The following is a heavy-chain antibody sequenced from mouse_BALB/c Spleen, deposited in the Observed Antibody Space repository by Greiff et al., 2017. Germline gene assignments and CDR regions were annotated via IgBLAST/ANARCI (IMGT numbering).Heavy chain of an antibody. Sequence: VKLQESGAELVKPGASVQLSCKASGYTFTRYDINWVRQRPEQGLEWIGWLFPGDGSTKYNEKFKGKATLTTDKSSSTAYMQLSRLTSEDSAVYFCAITTGPAWFAYWGQGTLVTVSA. D-gene: IGHD1-1*01. CDR1: GYTFTRYD. CDR3: AITTGPAWFAY. CDR2: LFPGDGST. J-gene: IGHJ3*01. V-gene: IGHV1-85*01.